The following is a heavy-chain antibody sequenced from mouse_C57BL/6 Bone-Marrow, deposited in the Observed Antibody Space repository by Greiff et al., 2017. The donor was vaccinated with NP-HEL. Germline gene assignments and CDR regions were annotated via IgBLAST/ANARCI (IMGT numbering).Heavy chain of an antibody. CDR3: RFYYGSSRYYYAMDY. CDR1: GYTFTSYW. Sequence: QVQLKQPGTELVKPGASVKLSCKASGYTFTSYWMHWVKQRPGQGLEWIGNINPSNGGTNYNEKFKSKATLTVDKSSSTAYMQLSSLTSEDSAVYYCRFYYGSSRYYYAMDYWGQVTSVTVSS. V-gene: IGHV1-53*01. J-gene: IGHJ4*01. CDR2: INPSNGGT. D-gene: IGHD1-1*01.